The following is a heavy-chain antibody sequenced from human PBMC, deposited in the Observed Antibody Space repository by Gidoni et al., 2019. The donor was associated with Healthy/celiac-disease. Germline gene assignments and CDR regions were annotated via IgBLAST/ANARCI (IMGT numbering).Heavy chain of an antibody. CDR2: ISGSGGST. V-gene: IGHV3-23*01. CDR1: GFTFSRYA. Sequence: EVQLLESGGGLVQPGGSLRLSCAASGFTFSRYAMSWVRQAPGKGLEWVSAISGSGGSTYYADSVKGRFTISRDNSKNTLYLQMNSLRAEDTAVYYCAKSRDYYDSSGQPYYFDYWGQGTLVTVSS. J-gene: IGHJ4*02. D-gene: IGHD3-22*01. CDR3: AKSRDYYDSSGQPYYFDY.